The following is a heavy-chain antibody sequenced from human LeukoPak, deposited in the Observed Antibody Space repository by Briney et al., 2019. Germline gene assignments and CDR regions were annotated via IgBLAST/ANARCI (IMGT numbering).Heavy chain of an antibody. CDR3: ARGDFWTPGFDY. CDR1: GGSVSSYY. J-gene: IGHJ4*02. Sequence: PSETLSLTCTVSGGSVSSYYWSWIRQPPGKGLEWIGYIYYSGSTNYNPSLKSRVTISVDTSKNQFSLKLSSVTAADTAVYYCARGDFWTPGFDYWGQGTLVTVSS. V-gene: IGHV4-59*02. D-gene: IGHD3/OR15-3a*01. CDR2: IYYSGST.